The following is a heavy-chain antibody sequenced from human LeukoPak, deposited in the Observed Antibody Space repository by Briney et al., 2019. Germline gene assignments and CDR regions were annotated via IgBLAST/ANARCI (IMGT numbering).Heavy chain of an antibody. CDR2: IYHSGST. V-gene: IGHV4-38-2*02. Sequence: SETLSLTCTVSGYSIRSGDYWGWIRQPPGKGLEWIGNIYHSGSTYYNPSLKSRVTISVDTSKNQFSLKLSSVTAADTAVYYCARRYYDILTGYYSWTSLGLNWFDPWGQGTLVTVSS. D-gene: IGHD3-9*01. J-gene: IGHJ5*02. CDR1: GYSIRSGDY. CDR3: ARRYYDILTGYYSWTSLGLNWFDP.